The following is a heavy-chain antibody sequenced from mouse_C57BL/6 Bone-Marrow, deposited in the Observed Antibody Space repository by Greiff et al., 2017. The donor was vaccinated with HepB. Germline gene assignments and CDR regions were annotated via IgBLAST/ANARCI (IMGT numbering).Heavy chain of an antibody. Sequence: VQPGASVKISCKASGYSFTDYNMNWVKQSNGKSLEWIGVINPNYGTTSYNQKFKGKATLTVDQSSSTAYMQLNSLTSEDSAVYYCATRFITTVVASRDYDFDYWGQGTTLTVSS. CDR2: INPNYGTT. J-gene: IGHJ2*01. D-gene: IGHD1-1*01. CDR1: GYSFTDYN. CDR3: ATRFITTVVASRDYDFDY. V-gene: IGHV1-39*01.